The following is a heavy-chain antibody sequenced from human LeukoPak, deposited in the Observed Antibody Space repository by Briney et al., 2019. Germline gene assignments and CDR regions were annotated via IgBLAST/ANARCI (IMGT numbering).Heavy chain of an antibody. CDR2: INPNSGGT. Sequence: GASVKVSCKASGYTFTSYGISWVRQAPGQGLEWMGWINPNSGGTNYARKFQGRVTMTRDTSISTAYMELSRLRSDDTAVYYCARGSDDFWSGYSPSYWGQGTLVTVSS. V-gene: IGHV1-2*02. D-gene: IGHD3-3*01. CDR3: ARGSDDFWSGYSPSY. CDR1: GYTFTSYG. J-gene: IGHJ4*02.